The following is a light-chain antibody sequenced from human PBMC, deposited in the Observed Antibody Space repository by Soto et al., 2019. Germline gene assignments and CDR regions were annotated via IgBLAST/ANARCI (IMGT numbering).Light chain of an antibody. CDR3: QQFSGYPGT. J-gene: IGKJ4*01. Sequence: ECTQSPGTLSLSPGERATLSCRASQTVRNNYLAGYQQKHGQAPRLPIYDAAIRAAGIPDRFSGGGSWTDFTLTISRLEPEDFAVYYCQQFSGYPGTFGGGTKVDI. CDR2: DAA. CDR1: QTVRNNY. V-gene: IGKV3-20*01.